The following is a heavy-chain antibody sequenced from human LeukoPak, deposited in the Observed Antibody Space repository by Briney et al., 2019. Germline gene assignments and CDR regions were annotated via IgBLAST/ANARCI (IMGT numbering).Heavy chain of an antibody. CDR1: GGTFSSYA. D-gene: IGHD3-22*01. CDR3: ARVEDYYDSSGYDGGWFDP. J-gene: IGHJ5*02. Sequence: ASVKVSCKASGGTFSSYAISWVRQAPGQGLEWMGRIIPILGTANYAQKFQGRVTITTDESTSTAYMELSSLRSEDTAVYYCARVEDYYDSSGYDGGWFDPWGQGTLVTVSS. V-gene: IGHV1-69*11. CDR2: IIPILGTA.